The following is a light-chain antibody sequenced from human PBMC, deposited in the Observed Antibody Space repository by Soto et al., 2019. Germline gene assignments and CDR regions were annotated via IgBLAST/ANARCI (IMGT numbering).Light chain of an antibody. Sequence: DIQMTQSPSSLSASVGDRVTITCRARQIIRNDLNCYQQKPGKAAKVLIYAASNLHSGVPSRFSRSGSGTDFTLTISSLQPEDFATYYRQQSYSTPITYGQGTRRETK. CDR1: QIIRND. CDR2: AAS. V-gene: IGKV1-39*01. CDR3: QQSYSTPIT. J-gene: IGKJ5*01.